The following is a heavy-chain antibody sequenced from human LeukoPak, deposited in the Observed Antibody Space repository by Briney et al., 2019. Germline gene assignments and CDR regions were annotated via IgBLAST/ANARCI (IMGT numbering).Heavy chain of an antibody. CDR1: GGSFSGYY. CDR2: INHSGST. D-gene: IGHD6-19*01. V-gene: IGHV4-34*01. J-gene: IGHJ5*02. CDR3: ARHVRKRGIAVAGSPGWFDP. Sequence: SETLSLTCAVYGGSFSGYYWSWIRQPPGKGLEWMGEINHSGSTNYNPSLKSRVTISVDTSKNQFSLTLSSVTAADTAVYYCARHVRKRGIAVAGSPGWFDPWGQGPLVTVSS.